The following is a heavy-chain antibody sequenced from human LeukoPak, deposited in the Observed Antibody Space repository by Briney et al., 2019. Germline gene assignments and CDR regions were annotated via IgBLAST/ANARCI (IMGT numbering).Heavy chain of an antibody. V-gene: IGHV4-59*01. CDR3: ATACGGDCSYYYGMDV. D-gene: IGHD2-21*02. Sequence: PSETLSLTCTVSGGSISSYYWSWIRQPPGKGLEWIGYIYYSGSPNYNPSLKSRVTISVDTSKNQFSLKLSSVTAADTAVYYCATACGGDCSYYYGMDVWGQGTTVTVSS. J-gene: IGHJ6*02. CDR2: IYYSGSP. CDR1: GGSISSYY.